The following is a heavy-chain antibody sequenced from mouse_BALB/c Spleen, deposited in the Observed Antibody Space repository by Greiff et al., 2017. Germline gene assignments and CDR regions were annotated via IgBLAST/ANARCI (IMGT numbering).Heavy chain of an antibody. CDR1: GYTFTSYY. CDR2: IYPGNVNT. J-gene: IGHJ4*01. CDR3: ARSYSRPYAMDY. V-gene: IGHV1S56*01. Sequence: QVQLQQSGPELVKPGASVRISCKASGYTFTSYYIHWVKQRPGQGLEWIGWIYPGNVNTKYNEKFKGKATLTADKSSSTAYMQLSSLTSEDSAVYFCARSYSRPYAMDYWGQGTSVTVSS. D-gene: IGHD2-5*01.